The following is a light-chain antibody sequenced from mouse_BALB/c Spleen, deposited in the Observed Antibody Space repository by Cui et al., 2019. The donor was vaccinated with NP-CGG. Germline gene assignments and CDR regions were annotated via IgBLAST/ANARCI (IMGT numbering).Light chain of an antibody. CDR1: TGAVTTSNY. J-gene: IGLJ1*01. Sequence: QSVVTQASAPTTSPGETVTLTCPSRTGAVTTSNYANGVQEKPDILFTGLIGGTKTRAPGVPARFSGSLIGDKAALTITGAQTEEEAIYSWALWYRNLWVFGGGTKLTVL. CDR3: ALWYRNLWV. CDR2: GTK. V-gene: IGLV1*01.